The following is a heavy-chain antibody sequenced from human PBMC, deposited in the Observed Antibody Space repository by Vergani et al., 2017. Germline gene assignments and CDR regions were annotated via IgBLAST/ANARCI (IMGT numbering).Heavy chain of an antibody. J-gene: IGHJ3*01. V-gene: IGHV3-23*01. CDR2: ISWNSGAV. Sequence: EVQLLESGGGLVQPGGSLRLSCAASGFTFSSCAMSWVRQAPGKGLEWVSGISWNSGAVDYADSVRGRFTISRDNAKNSLFLEMNSLRFEDTAVYFCTKGSVYYHDSAGHGYDPYTGFDLWGQGTMVTVSS. CDR1: GFTFSSCA. D-gene: IGHD5-12*01. CDR3: TKGSVYYHDSAGHGYDPYTGFDL.